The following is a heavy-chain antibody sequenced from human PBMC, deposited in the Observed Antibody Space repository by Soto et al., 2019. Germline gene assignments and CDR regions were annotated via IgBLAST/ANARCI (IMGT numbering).Heavy chain of an antibody. J-gene: IGHJ6*02. CDR3: AADRNYDFWSGSQNGMDV. Sequence: ASVKVSCKASGFTFTSSAVQWVRQARGQRLEWIGWIVVGSGNTNYAQKFQERVTITRDMSTSTAYMELSSLRSEDTAVYYCAADRNYDFWSGSQNGMDVWGQGTTVTVSS. CDR2: IVVGSGNT. D-gene: IGHD3-3*01. V-gene: IGHV1-58*01. CDR1: GFTFTSSA.